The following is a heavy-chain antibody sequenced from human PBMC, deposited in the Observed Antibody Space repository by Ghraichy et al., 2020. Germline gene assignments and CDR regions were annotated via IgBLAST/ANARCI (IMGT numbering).Heavy chain of an antibody. Sequence: GESLNISCAASGFTFSSYSMNWVRQAPGKGLEWVSYISSSSTIYYADSVKGRFTISRDNAKNSLYLQMNSLRVEDTAVYYCARGSERAPTYFDYWGQGTLVTVSS. CDR2: ISSSSTI. CDR1: GFTFSSYS. J-gene: IGHJ4*02. CDR3: ARGSERAPTYFDY. V-gene: IGHV3-48*01. D-gene: IGHD3-3*01.